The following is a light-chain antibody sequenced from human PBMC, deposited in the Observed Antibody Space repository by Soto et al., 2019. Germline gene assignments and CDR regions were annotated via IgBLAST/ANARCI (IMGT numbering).Light chain of an antibody. CDR1: SGDVGGYNF. J-gene: IGLJ3*02. V-gene: IGLV2-14*01. CDR2: EVT. Sequence: QPASVSGSPGQSITISCTGTSGDVGGYNFVSWYQQHPGEGPKLIIYEVTNRPSGVSDRFSGSKSGYTASLTISGLQADDEGDYYCSSYSSKSTPVFGGGTKLTVL. CDR3: SSYSSKSTPV.